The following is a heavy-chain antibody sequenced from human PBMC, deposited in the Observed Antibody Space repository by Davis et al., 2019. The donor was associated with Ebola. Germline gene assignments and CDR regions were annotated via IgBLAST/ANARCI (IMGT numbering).Heavy chain of an antibody. J-gene: IGHJ4*02. V-gene: IGHV3-30*02. CDR2: IEHDGSTK. CDR1: GFSFKDYG. Sequence: GGSLRLSCAASGFSFKDYGMHWVRQAPGKGLEWVAFIEHDGSTKYRPDSVKGRFTISRDNSKKTLYLQMNSLRTEDTAVYYCAKNYGNFLEGDYRGQGTLVIVAS. CDR3: AKNYGNFLEGDY. D-gene: IGHD4-11*01.